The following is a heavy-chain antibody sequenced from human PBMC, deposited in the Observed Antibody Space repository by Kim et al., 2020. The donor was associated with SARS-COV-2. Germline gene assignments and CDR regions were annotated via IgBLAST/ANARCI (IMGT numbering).Heavy chain of an antibody. CDR1: GFTFSSYG. CDR2: IWYDGSNK. D-gene: IGHD2-2*01. V-gene: IGHV3-33*01. Sequence: GGSLRLSCAASGFTFSSYGMHWVRQAPGKGLEWVAVIWYDGSNKYYADSVKGRFTISRDNSKNTLYLQMNSLRAEDTAVYYCAREGWLPAAVIGYCYGIDVWAQGTTVTVSS. CDR3: AREGWLPAAVIGYCYGIDV. J-gene: IGHJ6*02.